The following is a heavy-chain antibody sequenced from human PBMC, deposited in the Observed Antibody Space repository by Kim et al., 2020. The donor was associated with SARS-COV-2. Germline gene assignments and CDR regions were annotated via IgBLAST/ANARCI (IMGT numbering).Heavy chain of an antibody. CDR1: GFTFSSYD. J-gene: IGHJ6*02. Sequence: GGSLRLSCAASGFTFSSYDMHWVRQATGKGLEWVSAIGTAGDTYYQGSVKGRFTISRENAKNSLYLQMNSLRAGDTAVYYCARGDCTNGVCSAVYYYYGMDVWGQGTTVTVSS. CDR2: IGTAGDT. CDR3: ARGDCTNGVCSAVYYYYGMDV. V-gene: IGHV3-13*04. D-gene: IGHD2-8*01.